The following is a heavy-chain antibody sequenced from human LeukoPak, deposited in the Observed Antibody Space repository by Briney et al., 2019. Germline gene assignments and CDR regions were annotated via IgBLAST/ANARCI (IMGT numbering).Heavy chain of an antibody. CDR1: GGSISGYY. Sequence: PSETLSLTCTVSGGSISGYYWSWIRQPPGKGLEWIGYIYYSGSTNYNPSLKSRVTISVDTSKNQFSLKLSSVTAADTAVYYCARGGVVGYCTNGVCYRMNWFDPWGQGTLVTVSS. V-gene: IGHV4-59*01. D-gene: IGHD2-8*01. CDR3: ARGGVVGYCTNGVCYRMNWFDP. J-gene: IGHJ5*02. CDR2: IYYSGST.